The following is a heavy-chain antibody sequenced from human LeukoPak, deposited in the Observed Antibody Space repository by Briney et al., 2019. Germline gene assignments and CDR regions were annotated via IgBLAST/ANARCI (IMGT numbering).Heavy chain of an antibody. CDR1: GGSFSNYA. CDR2: SIPIFDTT. D-gene: IGHD3-16*01. CDR3: ARGRGTTNAFDI. Sequence: SVKVSCKASGGSFSNYAINWVRQAPGHGLEWMGGSIPIFDTTTYAQKFQGRVTITADESTTTAYMEVSSLISDDTAVCYCARGRGTTNAFDIWGQGTMVTVSS. J-gene: IGHJ3*02. V-gene: IGHV1-69*13.